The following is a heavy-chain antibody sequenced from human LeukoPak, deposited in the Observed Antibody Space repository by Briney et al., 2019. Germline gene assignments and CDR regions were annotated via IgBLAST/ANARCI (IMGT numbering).Heavy chain of an antibody. CDR1: GGTFSSYA. CDR2: IIPIFGTA. D-gene: IGHD2-15*01. J-gene: IGHJ5*02. Sequence: SVKVSCKASGGTFSSYAISWVRQAPGQGLEWMGGIIPIFGTANYAQKFQGRVTITADEYTSTAYMELSSLRSEDTAVYYCARGARLFSGGSLGGGFDPWGQGTLVTVSS. CDR3: ARGARLFSGGSLGGGFDP. V-gene: IGHV1-69*13.